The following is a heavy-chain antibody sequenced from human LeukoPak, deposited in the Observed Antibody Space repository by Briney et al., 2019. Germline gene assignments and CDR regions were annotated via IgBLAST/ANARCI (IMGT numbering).Heavy chain of an antibody. J-gene: IGHJ4*02. CDR1: GFTFSTYA. D-gene: IGHD2-2*01. CDR2: MDDIGANI. Sequence: GGSLRLSCAASGFTFSTYAMQWVRQAPGKRLEYVSGMDDIGANIFYADSVKGRFIMSRDNSRDTLYLQMGSLRPEDTAVYYCARDGVLGYCSSTSCYDAGRVFDYWGQGTLVTVSS. CDR3: ARDGVLGYCSSTSCYDAGRVFDY. V-gene: IGHV3-64*02.